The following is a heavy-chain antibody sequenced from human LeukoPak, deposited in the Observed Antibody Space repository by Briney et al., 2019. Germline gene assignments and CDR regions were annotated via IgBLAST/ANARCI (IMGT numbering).Heavy chain of an antibody. V-gene: IGHV4-39*01. J-gene: IGHJ4*02. Sequence: SETLSLTCTVSGVSISSSNSYWGWIRQPPGKGLEWIGSIYYSGSTYYNPSLKSRVTISVDTSKNQFSLKLSSVTAADTAVYYCAGLRWYYYGSGSYPHFDYWGQGTLVTVSS. D-gene: IGHD3-10*01. CDR3: AGLRWYYYGSGSYPHFDY. CDR2: IYYSGST. CDR1: GVSISSSNSY.